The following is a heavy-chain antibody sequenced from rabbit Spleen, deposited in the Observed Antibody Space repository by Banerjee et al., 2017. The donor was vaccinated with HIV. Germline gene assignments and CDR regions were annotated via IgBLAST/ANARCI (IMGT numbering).Heavy chain of an antibody. D-gene: IGHD2-1*01. V-gene: IGHV1S40*01. CDR2: IDPIFGIT. CDR1: GFSFSSSDW. J-gene: IGHJ4*01. Sequence: QSLEESGGDLVKPGASLTLTCTASGFSFSSSDWIYWVRQAPGKGLEWIGYIDPIFGITYYASWAKGRFTISKTSSTTVTLQMTSLTVADTATFFCAREKSGDYGHDLWGQGTLVTVS. CDR3: AREKSGDYGHDL.